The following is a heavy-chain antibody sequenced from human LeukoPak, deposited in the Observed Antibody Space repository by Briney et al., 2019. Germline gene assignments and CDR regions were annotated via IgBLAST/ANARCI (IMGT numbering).Heavy chain of an antibody. V-gene: IGHV1-18*01. Sequence: GASVKVSCKASGYTFTNHGFSWVRQAPGQGLEWMGWINAYNGNTNYAQKLQGRVTMTTDTSTNTAYMELRSLRSDDTAVYYCARRYCSGGSCYSDGYYGMDVWGQGTTVTVSS. CDR1: GYTFTNHG. CDR3: ARRYCSGGSCYSDGYYGMDV. CDR2: INAYNGNT. J-gene: IGHJ6*02. D-gene: IGHD2-15*01.